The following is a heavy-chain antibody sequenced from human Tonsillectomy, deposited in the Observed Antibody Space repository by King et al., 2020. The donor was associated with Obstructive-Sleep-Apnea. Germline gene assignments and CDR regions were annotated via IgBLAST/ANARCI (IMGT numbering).Heavy chain of an antibody. CDR2: ISYDGSNK. CDR3: AKDLDYGDYMRGVIRNNWFDP. V-gene: IGHV3-30*18. D-gene: IGHD4-17*01. J-gene: IGHJ5*02. Sequence: LVESGGGVDQPGRSLRLSCAASGFTFSSYGMHWVRQAPGKGLEWVAVISYDGSNKYYADSVKGRFTISRDNSKNTLYLQMNSLRAEETAVYYCAKDLDYGDYMRGVIRNNWFDPWGQGTLVTVSS. CDR1: GFTFSSYG.